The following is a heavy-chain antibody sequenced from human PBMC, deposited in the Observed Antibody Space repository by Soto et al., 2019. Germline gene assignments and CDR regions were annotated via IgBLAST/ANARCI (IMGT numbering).Heavy chain of an antibody. D-gene: IGHD5-18*01. CDR2: INPNSGDS. CDR1: GFTFNGYS. J-gene: IGHJ5*02. CDR3: ARALQLWPHDWLAP. Sequence: ASVKVSCKASGFTFNGYSMHWVRQAPGQGLEWMGWINPNSGDSKFAQKFQGRVTMTGDTSINTAYMELSRLRSDDTAVYYCARALQLWPHDWLAPWGQGTLVTVSS. V-gene: IGHV1-2*02.